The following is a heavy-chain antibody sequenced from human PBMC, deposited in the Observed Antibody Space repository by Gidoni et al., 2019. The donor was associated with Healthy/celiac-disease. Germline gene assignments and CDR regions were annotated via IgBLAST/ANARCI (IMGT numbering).Heavy chain of an antibody. CDR2: IKSKTDCGTT. CDR1: GFTFSNAC. Sequence: VQLVVSGGGLVKPGGSLRISCAASGFTFSNACMSWVRRAPGKGLEWVGRIKSKTDCGTTDYAAPVKGRFTISRDDSKNTLYLQMNSLKTEDTAVYYCTTSRPYYYDRAQEDFDYWGQGTLVTVSS. CDR3: TTSRPYYYDRAQEDFDY. J-gene: IGHJ4*02. D-gene: IGHD3-22*01. V-gene: IGHV3-15*01.